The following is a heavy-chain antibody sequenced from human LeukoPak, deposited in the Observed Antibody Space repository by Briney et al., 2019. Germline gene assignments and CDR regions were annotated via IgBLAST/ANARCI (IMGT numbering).Heavy chain of an antibody. V-gene: IGHV5-51*01. CDR2: IYPGDSDT. J-gene: IGHJ4*02. CDR1: GYSFNTYW. Sequence: KHGESLKISCKGSGYSFNTYWIAWVRQTPGKGLEWMGIIYPGDSDTKYSPSFEGQVTISADKSVSTAYLQWSSLGASDTAMYYCARRGSPPVDFDYWGQGTLVTVSS. CDR3: ARRGSPPVDFDY.